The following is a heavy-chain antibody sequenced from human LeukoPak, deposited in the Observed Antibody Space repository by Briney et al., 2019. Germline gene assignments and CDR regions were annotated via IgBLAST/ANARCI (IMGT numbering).Heavy chain of an antibody. CDR3: ARDQSNLGYCSSTSCYNYYYYGMDV. D-gene: IGHD2-2*02. CDR2: IKQDGSEK. J-gene: IGHJ6*02. V-gene: IGHV3-7*01. Sequence: GGSLRLSCAASGFTFSSYWMSWVRQAPGKGLEWVANIKQDGSEKYHVDSVKGRFTISRDNAKNSLYLQMNSLRAEDTAVYYCARDQSNLGYCSSTSCYNYYYYGMDVWGQGTTVTVSS. CDR1: GFTFSSYW.